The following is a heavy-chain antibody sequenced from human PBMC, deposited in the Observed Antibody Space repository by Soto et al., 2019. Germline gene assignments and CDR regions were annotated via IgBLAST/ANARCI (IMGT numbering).Heavy chain of an antibody. CDR3: ARGEAGTYSVLAYYGMDV. J-gene: IGHJ6*02. Sequence: PPQTLSLTCVISGDSVSINSAAWNCIRHSPSRVLDWLGRTYYRSKWYNDYAVSVKSRITINPDTSKNQFSLQLNSVTPEDTAVYYCARGEAGTYSVLAYYGMDVWGQGNTVTVSS. D-gene: IGHD6-19*01. V-gene: IGHV6-1*01. CDR2: TYYRSKWYN. CDR1: GDSVSINSAA.